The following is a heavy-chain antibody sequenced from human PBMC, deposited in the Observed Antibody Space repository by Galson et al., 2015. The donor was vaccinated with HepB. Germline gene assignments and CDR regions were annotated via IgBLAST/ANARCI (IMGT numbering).Heavy chain of an antibody. J-gene: IGHJ4*02. CDR1: GFAFSRYG. V-gene: IGHV3-21*01. CDR2: ISSDSGGI. Sequence: SLRLSCAASGFAFSRYGMNWVRQAPGEGLEWVSYISSDSGGIHYADSVKGRFTISRDNAKNLLYLQMNSLTAEDTALYYCASVYPGYPPHWWGQGTPVTVSS. D-gene: IGHD5-18*01. CDR3: ASVYPGYPPHW.